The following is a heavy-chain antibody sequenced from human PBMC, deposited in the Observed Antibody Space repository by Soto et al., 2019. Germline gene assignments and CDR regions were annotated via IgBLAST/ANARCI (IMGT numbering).Heavy chain of an antibody. J-gene: IGHJ6*02. CDR1: GFTFSSYG. Sequence: PGGSLRLSCAASGFTFSSYGMHWVRQAPGKGLEWVAVIWYDGSNKYYADSVKGRFTISRDNSKNTLYLQMNSLRAEDTAVYYCARDSNYLGYGMDVWAKGPRSPSP. V-gene: IGHV3-33*01. D-gene: IGHD4-4*01. CDR3: ARDSNYLGYGMDV. CDR2: IWYDGSNK.